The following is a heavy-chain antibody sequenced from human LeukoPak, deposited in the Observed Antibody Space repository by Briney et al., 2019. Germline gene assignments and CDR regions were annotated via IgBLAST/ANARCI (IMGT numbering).Heavy chain of an antibody. CDR2: IYHSGST. Sequence: PSETLSLTCTVSGGSISGYYWSWIRQPPGKGLEWIGYIYHSGSTDYNPSLKSRVTISVDTSKNQFSLKLSSVTAADTAVYYCARADCSSTGCDAWRDAFHIWGQGTMVTVSS. J-gene: IGHJ3*02. CDR3: ARADCSSTGCDAWRDAFHI. V-gene: IGHV4-59*01. CDR1: GGSISGYY. D-gene: IGHD2-2*01.